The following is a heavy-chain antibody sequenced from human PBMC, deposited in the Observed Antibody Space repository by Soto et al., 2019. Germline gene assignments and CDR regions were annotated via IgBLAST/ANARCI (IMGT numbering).Heavy chain of an antibody. CDR1: GGTFSSYA. Sequence: QVQLVQSGAEVKKPGSSVKVSCKASGGTFSSYAISWVLQAPGQGLDWMGGIIPIFGTANYAQKFQGRVTITADESTSTAYMVLSSLRSEDTAVYYCAGDSRNVDYWGQGTLVTVSS. D-gene: IGHD3-22*01. CDR3: AGDSRNVDY. CDR2: IIPIFGTA. V-gene: IGHV1-69*12. J-gene: IGHJ4*02.